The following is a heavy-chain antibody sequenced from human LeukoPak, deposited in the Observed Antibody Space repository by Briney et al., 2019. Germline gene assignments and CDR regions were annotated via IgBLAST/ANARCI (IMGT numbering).Heavy chain of an antibody. CDR3: ARYPGGIAARLLKFDP. CDR2: INHSGST. J-gene: IGHJ5*02. D-gene: IGHD6-6*01. Sequence: MPSETLSLTCAVYGESFSGFYWSWIRQPPGKGLEWIGEINHSGSTNFNPSLKSRVTISVDTSKNHFSLKLSSVTAADTAVYYCARYPGGIAARLLKFDPWGQGTLVTVSS. V-gene: IGHV4-34*01. CDR1: GESFSGFY.